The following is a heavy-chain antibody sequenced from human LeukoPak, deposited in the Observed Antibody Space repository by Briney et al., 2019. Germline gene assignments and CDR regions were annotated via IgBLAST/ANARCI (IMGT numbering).Heavy chain of an antibody. CDR2: IIPILGIA. Sequence: ASVKVSCKASGGTFGSYAISWVRQAPGQGLEWMGRIIPILGIANYAQKFQSRVTITADKSTSTAYMELSSLRSEDTAVYYCARSPEPYGSGSIVFDYWGQGTLVTVSS. CDR3: ARSPEPYGSGSIVFDY. CDR1: GGTFGSYA. J-gene: IGHJ4*02. D-gene: IGHD3-10*01. V-gene: IGHV1-69*04.